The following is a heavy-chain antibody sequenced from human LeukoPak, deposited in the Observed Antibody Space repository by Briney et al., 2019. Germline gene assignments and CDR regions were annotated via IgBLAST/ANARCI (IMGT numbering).Heavy chain of an antibody. CDR2: IKQDGSEK. V-gene: IGHV3-7*03. D-gene: IGHD4-23*01. J-gene: IGHJ5*02. Sequence: GGSLRLSCAASGFTFSSYWMSWVRQAPGKGLEWVANIKQDGSEKYYVDSVKGRFTISRDNAKNSLYLQMNSLRAEDTAVYYCAREPTTVVTPGGGDWFDPWGQGTLVTVSS. CDR3: AREPTTVVTPGGGDWFDP. CDR1: GFTFSSYW.